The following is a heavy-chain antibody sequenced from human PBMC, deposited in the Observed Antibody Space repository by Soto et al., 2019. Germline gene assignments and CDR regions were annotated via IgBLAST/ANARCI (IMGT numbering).Heavy chain of an antibody. Sequence: ASVKVSCKASGYTFTSYGISWVRQAPGQGLEWMGWISAYNGNTNYAQKLQGRVTMTTDTSTSTAYMELRSLRSDDTAVYYCARVNGDLDYYYYYYMAVWGKGTTVTVSS. D-gene: IGHD4-17*01. CDR3: ARVNGDLDYYYYYYMAV. CDR2: ISAYNGNT. CDR1: GYTFTSYG. J-gene: IGHJ6*03. V-gene: IGHV1-18*01.